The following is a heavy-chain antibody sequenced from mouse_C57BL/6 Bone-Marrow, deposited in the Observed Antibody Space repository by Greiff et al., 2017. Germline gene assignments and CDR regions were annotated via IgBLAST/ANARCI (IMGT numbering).Heavy chain of an antibody. V-gene: IGHV1-58*01. Sequence: EVKLMESGAELVRPGSSVKMSCKTSGYTFTSYGINWVKQRPGQGLEWIGYIYIGNGYTEYNEKFKGKATLTSDTSSSTAYMQLSSLTSEDSAIEFCARDYDGSHWYVDVWGTGTTVTVSS. CDR1: GYTFTSYG. CDR2: IYIGNGYT. D-gene: IGHD1-1*01. J-gene: IGHJ1*03. CDR3: ARDYDGSHWYVDV.